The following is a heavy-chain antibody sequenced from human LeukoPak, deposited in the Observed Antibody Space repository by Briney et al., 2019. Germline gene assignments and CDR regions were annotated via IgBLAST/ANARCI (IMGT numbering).Heavy chain of an antibody. D-gene: IGHD3-3*01. CDR1: GFTFSNHW. CDR2: IKQDGSEK. J-gene: IGHJ5*02. CDR3: ASLGSDYYFNFFDP. V-gene: IGHV3-7*01. Sequence: GGSLRLSCAASGFTFSNHWMSWVRQAPGKGPEWVANIKQDGSEKYYVDSVKGRFTISRDNAKNSLYLQMNSLRAEETAVYYCASLGSDYYFNFFDPWGQGTLVTVSS.